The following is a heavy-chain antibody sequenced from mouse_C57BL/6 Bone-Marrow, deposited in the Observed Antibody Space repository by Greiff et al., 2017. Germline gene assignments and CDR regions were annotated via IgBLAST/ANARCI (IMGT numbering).Heavy chain of an antibody. D-gene: IGHD3-3*01. CDR1: GFSLTSYG. J-gene: IGHJ3*01. V-gene: IGHV2-2*01. Sequence: QVQLQQSGPGLVQPSQSLSITCTVSGFSLTSYGVHWVRQSPGKGLEWLGVIWSGGSTDYNAAFIFRLSISKDNSKSQVFFKMNSLQADDTAIYYCARKGRFAYWGQGTLVTVSA. CDR2: IWSGGST. CDR3: ARKGRFAY.